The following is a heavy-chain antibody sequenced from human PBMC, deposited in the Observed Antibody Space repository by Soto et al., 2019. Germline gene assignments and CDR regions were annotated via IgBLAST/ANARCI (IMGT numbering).Heavy chain of an antibody. V-gene: IGHV6-1*01. J-gene: IGHJ6*02. D-gene: IGHD2-21*01. CDR2: TYYRSKWYN. CDR3: ARDRAYCGGDCYSGKYYYYGMDV. CDR1: GDSVSSNSAA. Sequence: PSQTLSLTCAISGDSVSSNSAAWNWIRQSPSRGLEWLGRTYYRSKWYNDYAVSVKSRITINPDASKNQFSLQLNSVTPEDTAVYYCARDRAYCGGDCYSGKYYYYGMDVWGQGTTVTVS.